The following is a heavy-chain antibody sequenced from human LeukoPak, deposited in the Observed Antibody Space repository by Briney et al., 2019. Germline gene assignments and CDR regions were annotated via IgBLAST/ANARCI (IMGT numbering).Heavy chain of an antibody. Sequence: PSETLSLTCTVSGGSISSYYWSWIRQPPGKGLEWIGHIYYSGSTNYNPSLKSRVTISVDTSKNQFSLKLSSVTAADTAVYYCARSPLLRSSSWYVYWGQGTLVTVSS. J-gene: IGHJ4*02. V-gene: IGHV4-59*01. D-gene: IGHD6-13*01. CDR2: IYYSGST. CDR1: GGSISSYY. CDR3: ARSPLLRSSSWYVY.